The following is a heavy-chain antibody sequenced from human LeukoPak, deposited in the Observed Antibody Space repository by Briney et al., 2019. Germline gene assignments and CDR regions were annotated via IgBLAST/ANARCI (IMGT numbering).Heavy chain of an antibody. CDR2: IWYDGGNK. Sequence: GGSLRLSCAASGFTFSSYGMHWVRQAPGKGLEWVAVIWYDGGNKYYADSVKGRFTISRDNSKNTLYLQMNSLRAEDTAVYYCARDLRPYDSSGYYLDWGQGTLVTASS. CDR3: ARDLRPYDSSGYYLD. J-gene: IGHJ4*02. V-gene: IGHV3-33*01. CDR1: GFTFSSYG. D-gene: IGHD3-22*01.